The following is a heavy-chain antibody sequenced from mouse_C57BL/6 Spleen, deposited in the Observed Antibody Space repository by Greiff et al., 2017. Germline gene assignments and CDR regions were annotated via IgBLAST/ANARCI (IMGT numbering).Heavy chain of an antibody. V-gene: IGHV1-62-2*01. CDR2: FYPGSGSI. CDR1: GYTFTEYT. D-gene: IGHD2-4*01. J-gene: IGHJ2*01. CDR3: ARHETYDYDDPYFDY. Sequence: VQRVESGAELVKPGASVKLSCKASGYTFTEYTIHWVKQRSGQGLEWIGWFYPGSGSIKYNEKFKDKATLTADKSSSTVYMELSRLTSEDSAVYFCARHETYDYDDPYFDYWGQGTTLTVSS.